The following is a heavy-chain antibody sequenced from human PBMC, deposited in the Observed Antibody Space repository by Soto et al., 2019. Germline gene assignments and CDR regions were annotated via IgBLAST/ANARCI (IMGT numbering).Heavy chain of an antibody. CDR1: GFTFSSYG. CDR3: ARDPDYAPGLSGMDV. V-gene: IGHV3-33*01. J-gene: IGHJ6*02. Sequence: GGSLRLSCAASGFTFSSYGMHWVRQAPGKGLEWVAVIWYDGSNKYYADSVKGRFTISRDNSKNTLYLQMNSLRAEDTAVYYCARDPDYAPGLSGMDVGAQGTTVTASS. CDR2: IWYDGSNK. D-gene: IGHD4-17*01.